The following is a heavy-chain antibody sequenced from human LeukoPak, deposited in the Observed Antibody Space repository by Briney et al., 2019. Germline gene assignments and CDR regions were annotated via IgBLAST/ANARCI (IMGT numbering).Heavy chain of an antibody. Sequence: PGGSLRLSCAASGFTFSSYGMHWVRQAPGKGLEWVAFIRYDGSNKYYADSVKGRFTISRDNSKNTLYLQMNSLRAGDTAVYYCVKEYVWGSYRYLDYWGQGTLVTVSS. D-gene: IGHD3-16*02. CDR1: GFTFSSYG. CDR3: VKEYVWGSYRYLDY. CDR2: IRYDGSNK. J-gene: IGHJ4*02. V-gene: IGHV3-30*02.